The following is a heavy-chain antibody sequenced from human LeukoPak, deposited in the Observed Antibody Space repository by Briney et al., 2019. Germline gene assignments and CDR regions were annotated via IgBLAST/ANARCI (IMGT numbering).Heavy chain of an antibody. Sequence: SVKVSCKASGGTFGNYGITWVRQGPRQGLEWLGGLIPALGTANFAPRFQGRVMMTTDDSKTTAYMEVTSLTSDDTAIYYCARERLARGADYWYFDLWGRGTLVTVSS. CDR1: GGTFGNYG. D-gene: IGHD3-10*01. CDR2: LIPALGTA. J-gene: IGHJ2*01. V-gene: IGHV1-69*05. CDR3: ARERLARGADYWYFDL.